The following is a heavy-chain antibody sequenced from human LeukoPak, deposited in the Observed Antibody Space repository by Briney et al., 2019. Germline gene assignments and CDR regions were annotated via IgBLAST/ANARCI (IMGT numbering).Heavy chain of an antibody. V-gene: IGHV4-39*07. Sequence: SETLSLTCTVSGGSISSSSYYWGWIRQPPGKGLEWIGSIYYSGSTNYNPSLKSRVTISVDTSKNQFSLKLSSVTAADTAVYYCARRFITMIVVVLHPRVWFDPWGQGTLVTVSS. D-gene: IGHD3-22*01. J-gene: IGHJ5*02. CDR3: ARRFITMIVVVLHPRVWFDP. CDR2: IYYSGST. CDR1: GGSISSSSYY.